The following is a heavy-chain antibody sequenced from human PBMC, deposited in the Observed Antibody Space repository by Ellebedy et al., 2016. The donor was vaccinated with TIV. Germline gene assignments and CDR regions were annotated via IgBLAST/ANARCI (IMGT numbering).Heavy chain of an antibody. CDR3: ASDRGALGAFDI. D-gene: IGHD1-26*01. CDR1: GFSLSNYD. J-gene: IGHJ3*02. V-gene: IGHV3-13*01. Sequence: GGSLRLSXAASGFSLSNYDMHWVRQVTGKGLEWVSATGTAGDTFYSGSVKGRFTISRDNAKNSLHLQINSLRAGDTAVYYCASDRGALGAFDIWGQGTMVTVSS. CDR2: TGTAGDT.